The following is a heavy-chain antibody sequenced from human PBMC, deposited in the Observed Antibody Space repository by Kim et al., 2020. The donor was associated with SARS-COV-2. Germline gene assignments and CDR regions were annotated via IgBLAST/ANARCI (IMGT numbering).Heavy chain of an antibody. CDR3: ARVIVPASSAAFDY. J-gene: IGHJ4*02. Sequence: AQNLQDRVTMTRDTTKSTDYMELRSLRSDDTAVYYCARVIVPASSAAFDYWGQGTLVTVSS. D-gene: IGHD2-2*01. V-gene: IGHV1-18*01.